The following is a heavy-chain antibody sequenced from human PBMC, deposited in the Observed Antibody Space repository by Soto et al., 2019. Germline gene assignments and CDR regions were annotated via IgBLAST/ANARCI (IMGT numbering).Heavy chain of an antibody. J-gene: IGHJ6*02. Sequence: PSETLHLTCTFSGGSSSSYYWILIRQPPGKGLEWIGYIYYSGSTNYNPSLKSRVTISVDTSKNQFSLKLSSVTAADTAVYYCAREGLTGTIGLYYYYGMDVWGQGSTVTVSS. CDR3: AREGLTGTIGLYYYYGMDV. D-gene: IGHD1-7*01. CDR2: IYYSGST. CDR1: GGSSSSYY. V-gene: IGHV4-59*01.